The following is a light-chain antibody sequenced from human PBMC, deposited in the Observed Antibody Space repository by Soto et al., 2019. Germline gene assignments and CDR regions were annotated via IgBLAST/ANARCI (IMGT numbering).Light chain of an antibody. J-gene: IGKJ1*01. CDR2: SES. CDR3: QHYGTSPST. V-gene: IGKV3-20*01. CDR1: QSISGTY. Sequence: EIVMTQSPATLSVYPGERATLSCRTSQSISGTYLAWYQQKPGQAPRLLIYSESTRATGIPDRFSGSGSGTDFTLTISRLEPEDFAVYYCQHYGTSPSTFGRGTKVDIK.